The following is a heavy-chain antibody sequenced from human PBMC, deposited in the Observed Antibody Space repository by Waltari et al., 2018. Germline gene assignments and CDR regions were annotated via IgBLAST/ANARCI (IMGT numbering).Heavy chain of an antibody. CDR1: GFPFSVHG. J-gene: IGHJ4*02. D-gene: IGHD1-1*01. CDR3: ARDDDFPDNGFDY. V-gene: IGHV3-33*05. Sequence: QVQLVESGGGVVQPGRSLRLSCAASGFPFSVHGMDWVRQPPGKGLEWLAVILNDGSKKHYADAVRGRFTISRDNSKNSLYLQMDSLTAEDTAVYYCARDDDFPDNGFDYWGQGTLVTVSS. CDR2: ILNDGSKK.